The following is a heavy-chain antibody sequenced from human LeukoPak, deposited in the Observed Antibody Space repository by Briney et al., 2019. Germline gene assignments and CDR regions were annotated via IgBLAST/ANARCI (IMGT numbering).Heavy chain of an antibody. V-gene: IGHV1-18*01. CDR2: ISAYNGNT. Sequence: ASVKVSCKASGGTFSSYAISWVRQAPGQGLEWMGWISAYNGNTNYAQKLQGRVTMTTDTFTSTAYMELRSLRSDDTAVYYCARTQLLWFGEALPYYFDYWGQGTLVTVSS. D-gene: IGHD3-10*01. CDR3: ARTQLLWFGEALPYYFDY. CDR1: GGTFSSYA. J-gene: IGHJ4*02.